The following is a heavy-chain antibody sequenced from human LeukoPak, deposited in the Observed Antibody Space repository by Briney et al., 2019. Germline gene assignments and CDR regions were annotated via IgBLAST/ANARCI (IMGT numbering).Heavy chain of an antibody. Sequence: SETLSLTCTVSGGSISSYYWSWIRQPPGKGLEWIGYIYNSGSTAYNPSLKSRVTISVDTSKNQFSLRLSSVTAADTAVYFCAAGYNYGTDAFDIWGQGTMVTVSS. V-gene: IGHV4-59*01. J-gene: IGHJ3*02. CDR2: IYNSGST. D-gene: IGHD5-18*01. CDR1: GGSISSYY. CDR3: AAGYNYGTDAFDI.